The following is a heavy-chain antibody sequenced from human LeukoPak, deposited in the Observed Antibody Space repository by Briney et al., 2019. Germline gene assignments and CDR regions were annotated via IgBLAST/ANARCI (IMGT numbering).Heavy chain of an antibody. CDR1: GYTFTSYD. D-gene: IGHD6-6*01. V-gene: IGHV1-8*01. J-gene: IGHJ5*02. CDR3: ARVRIAARRGWFDP. CDR2: MNPNSGNT. Sequence: GASVKVSCKASGYTFTSYDIHWVRQATGQGLEWMGWMNPNSGNTGYARKFQGRVTMTRNTSISTAYMELSSLRSEDTAVYYCARVRIAARRGWFDPWGQGTLVTVS.